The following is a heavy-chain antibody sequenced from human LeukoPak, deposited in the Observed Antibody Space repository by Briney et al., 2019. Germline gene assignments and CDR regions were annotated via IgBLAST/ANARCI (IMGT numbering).Heavy chain of an antibody. CDR2: ISAYNGNT. V-gene: IGHV1-18*01. Sequence: ASVKVSCKASGYTFTSYGISWVRQAPGQGLEWMGWISAYNGNTNYAQKLQGRVTMTTDKSTSTAYMELSSLRSEDTAVYYCARDETTVRYFQHWGQGTLVTVSS. D-gene: IGHD4-17*01. CDR3: ARDETTVRYFQH. J-gene: IGHJ1*01. CDR1: GYTFTSYG.